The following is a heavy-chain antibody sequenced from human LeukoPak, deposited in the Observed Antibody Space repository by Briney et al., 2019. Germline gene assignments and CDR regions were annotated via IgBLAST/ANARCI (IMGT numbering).Heavy chain of an antibody. CDR1: GDSISRYY. V-gene: IGHV4-59*01. J-gene: IGHJ5*02. D-gene: IGHD3-22*01. CDR2: IYYTGTT. Sequence: SETLSLTCTVSGDSISRYYWSWIRQPPGEGLEWIGYIYYTGTTNYNPSLKSRVTITVDTSKNQFSLRLSSVTAADTAVYYCAREGATYYYDTSGYRPPSGSWGQGTLVTVSS. CDR3: AREGATYYYDTSGYRPPSGS.